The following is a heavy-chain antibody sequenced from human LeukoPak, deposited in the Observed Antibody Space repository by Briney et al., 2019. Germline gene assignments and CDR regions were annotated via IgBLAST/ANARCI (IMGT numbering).Heavy chain of an antibody. CDR3: GRGRSPYSTTWYVDL. Sequence: SETLSLTCTVSGGSISSYYWTWIRQHPGKGLEWIGYIYYSGSTSYNPSLRSRVTISVDTSENQFSLRLSSVTAADTAVYYCGRGRSPYSTTWYVDLWGQGTLVIASS. V-gene: IGHV4-59*06. CDR1: GGSISSYY. D-gene: IGHD6-13*01. J-gene: IGHJ4*02. CDR2: IYYSGST.